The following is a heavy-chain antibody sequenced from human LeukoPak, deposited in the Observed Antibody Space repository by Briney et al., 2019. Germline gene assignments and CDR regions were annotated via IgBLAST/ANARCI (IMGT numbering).Heavy chain of an antibody. Sequence: SVKVSCKASGGTFSSYAISWVRQAPGQGLEWMGGIIPIFGTANYAQKFQGRVTITTDESTSTAYMELSSLRSEDTAVYYCAGSSGWYMYYFDYWGQGTLVTVSS. V-gene: IGHV1-69*05. CDR1: GGTFSSYA. CDR3: AGSSGWYMYYFDY. CDR2: IIPIFGTA. J-gene: IGHJ4*02. D-gene: IGHD6-19*01.